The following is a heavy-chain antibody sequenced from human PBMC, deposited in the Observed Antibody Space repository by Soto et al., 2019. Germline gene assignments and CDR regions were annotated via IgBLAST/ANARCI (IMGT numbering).Heavy chain of an antibody. Sequence: SETLSLTCAVYGGSFSGYYWSWIRQPPGKGLEWIGEINHSGSTNYNPSLKSRVTISVDTSKNQFSLKLSSVTAADTAVYYCARAGDSSGYYYHWFDPWGQGTLVTVSS. V-gene: IGHV4-34*01. CDR1: GGSFSGYY. J-gene: IGHJ5*02. D-gene: IGHD3-22*01. CDR2: INHSGST. CDR3: ARAGDSSGYYYHWFDP.